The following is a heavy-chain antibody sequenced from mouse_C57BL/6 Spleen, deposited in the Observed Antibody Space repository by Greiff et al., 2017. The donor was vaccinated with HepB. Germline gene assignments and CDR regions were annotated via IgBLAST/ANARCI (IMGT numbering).Heavy chain of an antibody. CDR1: GYTFTSYW. CDR2: IDPSDSET. CDR3: ARGEYDDGYYWFAY. V-gene: IGHV1-52*01. D-gene: IGHD2-3*01. Sequence: VQLQQPGAELVRPGSSVKLSCKASGYTFTSYWMHWVKQRPIQGLEWIGNIDPSDSETHYTQKFKDKATLTVDKSSSTAYMQLSSLTSEDSAVYYCARGEYDDGYYWFAYWGQGTLVTVSA. J-gene: IGHJ3*01.